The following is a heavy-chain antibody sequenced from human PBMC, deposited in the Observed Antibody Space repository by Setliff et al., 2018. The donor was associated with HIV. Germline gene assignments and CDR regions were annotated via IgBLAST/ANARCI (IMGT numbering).Heavy chain of an antibody. CDR2: INHSGST. D-gene: IGHD5-12*01. CDR3: ARQGGYSGYGFYYYYYYMDV. V-gene: IGHV4-34*01. Sequence: PSETLSLTCAVYGGSFSGYYWSWIRQPPGKGLEWIGEINHSGSTNYNPSLKSRVTISVDTSKNQFSLKLSSVTAADTAVYYCARQGGYSGYGFYYYYYYMDVWGKGTTVTVSS. J-gene: IGHJ6*03. CDR1: GGSFSGYY.